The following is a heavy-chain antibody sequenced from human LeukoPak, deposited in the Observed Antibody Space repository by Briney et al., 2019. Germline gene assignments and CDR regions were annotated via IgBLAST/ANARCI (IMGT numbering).Heavy chain of an antibody. V-gene: IGHV3-73*01. CDR1: GFTFSGSA. D-gene: IGHD5-12*01. Sequence: GGSLRLSCAASGFTFSGSAMHWVRQAPGKGLEWVGRIRSKANSYATAYAASVKGRFTISRDDSKNTAYLQMNSMKTEDTAVYYCTQTVRDGYNYDYWGQGTLVTVSS. CDR2: IRSKANSYAT. CDR3: TQTVRDGYNYDY. J-gene: IGHJ4*02.